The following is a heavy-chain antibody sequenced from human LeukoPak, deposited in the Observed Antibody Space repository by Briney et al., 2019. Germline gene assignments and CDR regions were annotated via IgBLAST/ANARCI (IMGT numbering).Heavy chain of an antibody. D-gene: IGHD6-13*01. CDR1: GFTFSSYA. CDR2: ISYDGSNK. Sequence: GGSLRLSRAASGFTFSSYAMHWVRQAPDKGLEWVAVISYDGSNKYYADSVKGRFTISRDNSKNTLYLQMNSLRAEDTAVYYCAKDRQQQLVLDYFDYWGQGTLVTVSS. J-gene: IGHJ4*02. V-gene: IGHV3-30*04. CDR3: AKDRQQQLVLDYFDY.